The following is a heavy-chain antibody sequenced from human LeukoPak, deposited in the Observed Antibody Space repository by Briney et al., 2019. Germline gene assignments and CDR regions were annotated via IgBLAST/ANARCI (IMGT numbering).Heavy chain of an antibody. D-gene: IGHD4-17*01. CDR1: GFTFSSYS. V-gene: IGHV3-48*02. CDR3: ARDFGPTTVTTFSY. J-gene: IGHJ4*02. Sequence: PGGPLRLSCAASGFTFSSYSMNWVRQAPGKGLEWVSYISSSSSTIYYADSVKGRFTISRDNAKNSLYLQMNSLRDEDTAVYYCARDFGPTTVTTFSYWGQGTLVTVSS. CDR2: ISSSSSTI.